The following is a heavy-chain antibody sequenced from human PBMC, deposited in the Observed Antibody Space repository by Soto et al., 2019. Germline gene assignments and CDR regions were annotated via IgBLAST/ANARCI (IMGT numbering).Heavy chain of an antibody. CDR1: GFTFSSYG. CDR2: IWNDGSNK. D-gene: IGHD4-17*01. Sequence: QVQLVESGGDVVQPGRSLRLSCAASGFTFSSYGMHWVRQAPGKGLEWVAIIWNDGSNKNYADSVKGRFTVSRDNSKNTLYLQMNSLRAEDTAVYYCAKDLGDYNFHLDFWGQGTLVTVSS. J-gene: IGHJ4*02. V-gene: IGHV3-33*06. CDR3: AKDLGDYNFHLDF.